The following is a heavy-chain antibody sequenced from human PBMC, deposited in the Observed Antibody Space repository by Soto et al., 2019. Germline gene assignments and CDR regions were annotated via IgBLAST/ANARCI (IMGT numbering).Heavy chain of an antibody. CDR3: AKDQSRIWWFGSSDNWFDP. D-gene: IGHD2-8*02. J-gene: IGHJ5*02. CDR1: GFTFSSYA. Sequence: PGGSLRLSCAASGFTFSSYAMSWVRQAPGKGLEWVSAISGSGGSTYYADSVKGRFTISRDNSKNTLYLQMNSLRAEDTAVYYCAKDQSRIWWFGSSDNWFDPWGQGTLVTVSS. CDR2: ISGSGGST. V-gene: IGHV3-23*01.